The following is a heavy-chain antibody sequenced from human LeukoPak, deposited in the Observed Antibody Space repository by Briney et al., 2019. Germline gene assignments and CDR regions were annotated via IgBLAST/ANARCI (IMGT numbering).Heavy chain of an antibody. CDR1: GFTVSSNY. D-gene: IGHD6-13*01. CDR3: ARDHHSSSWYWFDP. J-gene: IGHJ5*02. CDR2: IYSGGST. Sequence: GRSLRLSCAASGFTVSSNYMSWVRQAPGKGLEWVSVIYSGGSTYYADSVKGRFTISRDNSKNTLYPQMNGLRAEDTAVYYCARDHHSSSWYWFDPWGQGTLVTVSS. V-gene: IGHV3-53*01.